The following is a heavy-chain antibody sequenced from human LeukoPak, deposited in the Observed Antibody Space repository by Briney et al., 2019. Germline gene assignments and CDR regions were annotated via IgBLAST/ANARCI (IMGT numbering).Heavy chain of an antibody. CDR3: ARTTMVRGTYYMDV. V-gene: IGHV1-18*01. D-gene: IGHD3-10*01. CDR1: GYTFTTYA. Sequence: ASVKVSCKASGYTFTTYAISWVRQAPGQGLEWMGWISTYNGNTNYAQKFQGRVTLTTDTSTRTAYMDLRSLRSDDTAVYYCARTTMVRGTYYMDVWGKGTTVTVSS. J-gene: IGHJ6*03. CDR2: ISTYNGNT.